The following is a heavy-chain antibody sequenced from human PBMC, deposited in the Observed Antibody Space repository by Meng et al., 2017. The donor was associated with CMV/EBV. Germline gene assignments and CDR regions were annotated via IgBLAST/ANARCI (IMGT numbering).Heavy chain of an antibody. D-gene: IGHD2-8*01. CDR1: GFTFSSYA. CDR2: ISYDGSNK. V-gene: IGHV3-30-3*01. J-gene: IGHJ4*02. Sequence: LSLTCAASGFTFSSYAMHWVRQAPGKGLEWAAVISYDGSNKYYADSVKGRFTISRDNSKNTLYLQMNSLRAEDTAVYYCARDTYCTNGVCYVEGFDYWGQGTLVTVSS. CDR3: ARDTYCTNGVCYVEGFDY.